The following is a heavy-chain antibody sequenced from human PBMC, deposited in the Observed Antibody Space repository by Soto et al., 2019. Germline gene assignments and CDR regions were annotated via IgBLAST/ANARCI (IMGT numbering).Heavy chain of an antibody. Sequence: EVQLVQSGAEVKKSGESLKISCKGSGYSFTSYWIGWVRQMPGKGLEWMGIIYPGDSDTRYSPSFQGQVSISADKSINTAYLQWSSLRASDTAIYFCARSIVDTYGHDYWGQGTLVTVSS. V-gene: IGHV5-51*03. J-gene: IGHJ4*02. CDR3: ARSIVDTYGHDY. CDR1: GYSFTSYW. CDR2: IYPGDSDT. D-gene: IGHD5-18*01.